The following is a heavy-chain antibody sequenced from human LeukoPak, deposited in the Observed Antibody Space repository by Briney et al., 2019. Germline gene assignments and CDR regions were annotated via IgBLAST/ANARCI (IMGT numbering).Heavy chain of an antibody. J-gene: IGHJ5*02. CDR2: IYYSGST. V-gene: IGHV4-59*04. CDR1: GGSISSYY. D-gene: IGHD3-3*01. Sequence: KPSETLSLTCTVSGGSISSYYWSWIRQPPGKGLEWIGYIYYSGSTYYNPSLKSRVTISVDTSKNQFSLKLSSVTAADTAVYYCARPYDWFDPWGQGTLVTVSS. CDR3: ARPYDWFDP.